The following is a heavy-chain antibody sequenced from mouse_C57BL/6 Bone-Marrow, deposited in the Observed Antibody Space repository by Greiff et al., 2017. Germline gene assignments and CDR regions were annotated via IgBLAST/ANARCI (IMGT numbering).Heavy chain of an antibody. CDR3: ARWDYDGMDY. J-gene: IGHJ4*01. Sequence: QVQLQQPGAELVRPGTSVKLSCKASGYTFTSYWMHWVKQRPGQGLEWIGVIDPSDSYTNYNQQFKGKATLTVDTSSSTAYMQLSSLTSEDSAVYYCARWDYDGMDYWGQGTSVTVSS. CDR2: IDPSDSYT. V-gene: IGHV1-59*01. CDR1: GYTFTSYW.